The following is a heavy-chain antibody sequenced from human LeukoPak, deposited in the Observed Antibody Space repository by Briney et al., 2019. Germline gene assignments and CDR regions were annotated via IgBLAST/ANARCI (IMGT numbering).Heavy chain of an antibody. CDR2: INHSGST. V-gene: IGHV4-34*01. J-gene: IGHJ4*02. D-gene: IGHD4-17*01. Sequence: LSETLSLTCAVYGGSFSGYYWSWIRQPPGKGLEWIGEINHSGSTNYNPSLKSRVTISVDTSKNQFSLKLSSVTAADTAVYYCARGRGTVTHDYWGQGTLVTVSS. CDR1: GGSFSGYY. CDR3: ARGRGTVTHDY.